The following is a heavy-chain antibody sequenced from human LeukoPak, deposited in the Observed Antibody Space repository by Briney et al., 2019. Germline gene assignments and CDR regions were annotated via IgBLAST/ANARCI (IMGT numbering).Heavy chain of an antibody. D-gene: IGHD2-15*01. Sequence: GASVKVSCKASGYTFTGYYMHWVRQAPGQGLEWMGWINPNSGGTNYAQKFQGRVTMTRDTSISTAYMELSRLRSDDMAVYYCARDRGYCSGGSCLRADAFDIWGQGTMVTVSS. CDR1: GYTFTGYY. CDR3: ARDRGYCSGGSCLRADAFDI. J-gene: IGHJ3*02. CDR2: INPNSGGT. V-gene: IGHV1-2*02.